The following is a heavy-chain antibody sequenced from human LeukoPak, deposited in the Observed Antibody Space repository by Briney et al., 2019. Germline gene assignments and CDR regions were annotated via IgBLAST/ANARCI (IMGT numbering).Heavy chain of an antibody. Sequence: PGRSLRLSCAASGFTFSSYGMHWVRQAPGKGLEWVAVISYDGSNKYYADSVKGRFTISRDNSKNTLYLQMNSLRAEDTAVYYCAKDLSSRDGYNGGDFDYWGQGTLVTVSS. V-gene: IGHV3-30*18. D-gene: IGHD5-24*01. J-gene: IGHJ4*02. CDR2: ISYDGSNK. CDR1: GFTFSSYG. CDR3: AKDLSSRDGYNGGDFDY.